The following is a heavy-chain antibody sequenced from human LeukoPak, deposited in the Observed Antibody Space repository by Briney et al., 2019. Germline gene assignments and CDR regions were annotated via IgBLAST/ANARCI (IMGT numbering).Heavy chain of an antibody. V-gene: IGHV1-2*02. D-gene: IGHD4-17*01. CDR2: INPNSGGT. J-gene: IGHJ3*02. CDR1: GYTFTGYY. CDR3: ARVAYLTTSFDAFDI. Sequence: ASVKVSCKASGYTFTGYYMHWVRQAPGQGLEWMGWINPNSGGTNYAQKFQGRVTMTRDTSISTAYMELSRLGSDDTAVYYCARVAYLTTSFDAFDIWGQGTMVTVSS.